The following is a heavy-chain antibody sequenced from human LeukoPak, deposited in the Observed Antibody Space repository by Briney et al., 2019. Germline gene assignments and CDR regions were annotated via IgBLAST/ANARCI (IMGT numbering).Heavy chain of an antibody. Sequence: SETLSLTCTVSGGSISSGDYYWSWIRQPPGKGLEWIGYIYYSGSTYYNPSLKSRVTISVDTSKNQFSLKLSSVTAADTAVYYCARDTGYYFGSGNYLYYFDYWGQGTLVTVSS. V-gene: IGHV4-30-4*08. CDR2: IYYSGST. J-gene: IGHJ4*02. D-gene: IGHD3-10*01. CDR1: GGSISSGDYY. CDR3: ARDTGYYFGSGNYLYYFDY.